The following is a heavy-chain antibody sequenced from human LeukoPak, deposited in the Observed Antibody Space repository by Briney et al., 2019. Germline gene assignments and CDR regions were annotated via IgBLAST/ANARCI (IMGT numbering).Heavy chain of an antibody. CDR3: ARAGYSSSWYYYYYFMDV. CDR1: GFTFSSYW. V-gene: IGHV3-74*01. CDR2: INSDGSST. D-gene: IGHD6-13*01. Sequence: GGSLRLSCAASGFTFSSYWMHWVRQAPGKGLVWVSRINSDGSSTSYADSVKGRFTISRDNAKNTLYLQMNSLRAEDTAVYYCARAGYSSSWYYYYYFMDVWGKGTTVTVSS. J-gene: IGHJ6*03.